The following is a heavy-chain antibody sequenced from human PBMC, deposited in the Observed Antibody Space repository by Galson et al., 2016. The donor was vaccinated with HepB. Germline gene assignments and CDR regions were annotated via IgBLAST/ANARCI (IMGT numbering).Heavy chain of an antibody. J-gene: IGHJ6*02. Sequence: SVKVSCKASGYSFSAYGVTWVRQAPGQGLEWVGTISGSSGNTKYAQRFQNRVTLTRDTSTTTANMELRSLLSDDTAVYYCAKDGLFEFVWDNYRRGYRFGLDIWGQGTTVTVSS. CDR2: ISGSSGNT. CDR3: AKDGLFEFVWDNYRRGYRFGLDI. D-gene: IGHD3-16*02. CDR1: GYSFSAYG. V-gene: IGHV1-18*01.